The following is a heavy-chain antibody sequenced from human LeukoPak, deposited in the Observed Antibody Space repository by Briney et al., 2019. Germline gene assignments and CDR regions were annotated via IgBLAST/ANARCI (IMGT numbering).Heavy chain of an antibody. V-gene: IGHV1-2*02. CDR1: GYTFKSYG. J-gene: IGHJ3*02. CDR3: ARDLTPPDAFDI. Sequence: GSVKVSCKASGYTFKSYGISWVRQAPGQGLEWMGWINPNSGGTNYAQKFQGRVTMTRDTSISTAYMELSRLRSDDTAVYYCARDLTPPDAFDIWGQGTMVTVSS. CDR2: INPNSGGT.